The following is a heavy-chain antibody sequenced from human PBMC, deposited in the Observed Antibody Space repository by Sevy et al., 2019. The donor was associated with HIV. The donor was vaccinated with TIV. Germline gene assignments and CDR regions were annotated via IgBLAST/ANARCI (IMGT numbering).Heavy chain of an antibody. V-gene: IGHV3-21*01. Sequence: GESLKISCAASGFTFSNYNMNWVRQAPGKGLEWVSSISSSSRYIYYADSMKGRFTISRDNAKNSLYLQMNSLRAEDTAVYDCARVVAYCSGGSCFPGYYYGMDVWGQGTTVTVSS. CDR1: GFTFSNYN. CDR2: ISSSSRYI. J-gene: IGHJ6*02. D-gene: IGHD2-15*01. CDR3: ARVVAYCSGGSCFPGYYYGMDV.